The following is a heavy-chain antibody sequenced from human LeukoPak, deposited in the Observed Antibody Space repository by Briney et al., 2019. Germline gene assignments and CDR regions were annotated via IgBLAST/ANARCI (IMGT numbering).Heavy chain of an antibody. CDR1: GCTFSSYA. Sequence: PGGSLRLSCAASGCTFSSYAMSWVRQAPGQGLEWISAISGSGGITYYADSVKGRFTIPRDNAKITLYLQMNSLRAEDTAVYYCAKGEYSSSWYFDYWGQGTLVTVSS. D-gene: IGHD6-13*01. V-gene: IGHV3-23*01. J-gene: IGHJ4*02. CDR2: ISGSGGIT. CDR3: AKGEYSSSWYFDY.